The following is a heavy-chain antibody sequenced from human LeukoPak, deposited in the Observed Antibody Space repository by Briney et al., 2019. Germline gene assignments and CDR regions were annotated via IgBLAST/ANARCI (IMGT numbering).Heavy chain of an antibody. Sequence: GGSLRLSCAASGFPLSNHAMSWVRQAPGKGLECVSVSSGDGGSTYYADSVKGRFTISRDNSKNTVYLQMNSARAEDTAVYYCAKHLWRDLLWFGEGYYFSYWGQGTLVTVSS. CDR2: SSGDGGST. J-gene: IGHJ4*02. D-gene: IGHD3-10*01. V-gene: IGHV3-23*01. CDR1: GFPLSNHA. CDR3: AKHLWRDLLWFGEGYYFSY.